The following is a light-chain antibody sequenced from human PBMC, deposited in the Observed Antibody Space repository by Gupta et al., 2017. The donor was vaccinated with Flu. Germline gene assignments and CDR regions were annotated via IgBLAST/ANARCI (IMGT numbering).Light chain of an antibody. Sequence: DIHMTQSPSSLSASVGDRVTITCRASQGIGIDLSWYQQKPRTAPKRLIFAASKVESGVPPRFSGSGSGTTFTLTIGSLQPEDIATYYCRQHNSYGWTFGQGTKVELK. J-gene: IGKJ1*01. CDR2: AAS. CDR1: QGIGID. CDR3: RQHNSYGWT. V-gene: IGKV1-17*01.